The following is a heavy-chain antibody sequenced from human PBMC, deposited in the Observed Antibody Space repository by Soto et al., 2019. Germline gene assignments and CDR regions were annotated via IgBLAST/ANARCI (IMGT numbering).Heavy chain of an antibody. CDR1: GGSISSTTYY. CDR3: ATDLYYYETTGFYFFLPLDY. CDR2: ISYSGAT. J-gene: IGHJ4*02. V-gene: IGHV4-39*01. Sequence: SETLSLTCAVSGGSISSTTYYWGWIRQPPGKGLEWIGTISYSGATYYNPSLKSRVTISVDTSNNQLFLKLTSVTAADTAVYYCATDLYYYETTGFYFFLPLDYWGQGGLVTVSS. D-gene: IGHD3-22*01.